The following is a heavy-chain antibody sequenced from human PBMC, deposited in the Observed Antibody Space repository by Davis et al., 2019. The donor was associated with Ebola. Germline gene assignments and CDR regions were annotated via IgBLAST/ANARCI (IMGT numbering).Heavy chain of an antibody. CDR2: IWDEGTNQ. CDR3: ARDSALYDDILTGPFDY. CDR1: GSSVSSHG. Sequence: GESLKISCAVSGSSVSSHGMHWVRQAPGKGLEWVAVIWDEGTNQYYADSVKGRFTISRDKSTDMLYLQMNRLRVEDTAVYYCARDSALYDDILTGPFDYWGQGTLVTVSS. D-gene: IGHD3-9*01. J-gene: IGHJ4*02. V-gene: IGHV3-33*01.